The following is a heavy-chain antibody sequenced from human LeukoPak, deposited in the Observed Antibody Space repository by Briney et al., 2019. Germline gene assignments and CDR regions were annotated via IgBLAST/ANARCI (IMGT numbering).Heavy chain of an antibody. V-gene: IGHV3-30*02. Sequence: PGGSLRLSCAASAFTFSNYGIHWVRQTPGKGLEWVAFIRSDGSINYYADSVKGRFTISRDNSKNTLYLQMNSLRAEDTAVYYCAKATQWDAYYMDVWGKGTTVTVSS. D-gene: IGHD1-26*01. CDR3: AKATQWDAYYMDV. CDR2: IRSDGSIN. J-gene: IGHJ6*03. CDR1: AFTFSNYG.